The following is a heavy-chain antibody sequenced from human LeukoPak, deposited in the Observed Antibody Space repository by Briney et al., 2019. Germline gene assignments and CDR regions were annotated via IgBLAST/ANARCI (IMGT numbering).Heavy chain of an antibody. D-gene: IGHD6-6*01. CDR2: IRCDGSNK. CDR1: GFTFSSYG. J-gene: IGHJ6*03. Sequence: GGSLRLSCAASGFTFSSYGMHWVRQAPGKGLEWVAFIRCDGSNKYYAASVKGRFTISRDNSKNTLYLQMNSLRAEDTAVYYCAKVGGGGAARPAGYMDVWGKGTTVTVSS. CDR3: AKVGGGGAARPAGYMDV. V-gene: IGHV3-30*02.